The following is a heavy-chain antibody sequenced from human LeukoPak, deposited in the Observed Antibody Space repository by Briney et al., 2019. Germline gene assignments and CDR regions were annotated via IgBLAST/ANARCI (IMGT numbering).Heavy chain of an antibody. CDR2: ISYSGST. D-gene: IGHD3-22*01. J-gene: IGHJ3*01. Sequence: SETLSLTCTDSGGFIRSSSYYWGWIRQPPGKGLEWIGSISYSGSTYYNPSLKSRVTISVDTSKNQFSLKLSSVTAADTAVYHCAAYDSSGHDAFDVWGQGTMVTVSS. CDR3: AAYDSSGHDAFDV. CDR1: GGFIRSSSYY. V-gene: IGHV4-39*01.